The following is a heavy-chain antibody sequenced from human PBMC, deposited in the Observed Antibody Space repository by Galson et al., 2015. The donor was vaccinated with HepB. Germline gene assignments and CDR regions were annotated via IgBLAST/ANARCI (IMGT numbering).Heavy chain of an antibody. J-gene: IGHJ4*02. CDR2: IYYSGTT. D-gene: IGHD5-12*01. CDR3: ATALRSAGYSGSDSYYSDY. V-gene: IGHV4-59*08. CDR1: GGFSGTYY. Sequence: TVSGGFSGTYYWSWIRQSPGKGLEWIGHIYYSGTTNYNPSLKSRVTISLDTSESQFSLKVTSVTAADTAVYYCATALRSAGYSGSDSYYSDYWGQGILVTVSS.